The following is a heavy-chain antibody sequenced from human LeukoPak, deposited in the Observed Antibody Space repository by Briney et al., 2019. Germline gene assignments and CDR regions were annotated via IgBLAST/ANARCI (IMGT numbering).Heavy chain of an antibody. D-gene: IGHD6-19*01. CDR1: GDSISSSSYY. V-gene: IGHV4-39*01. Sequence: SETLSLTCTVSGDSISSSSYYWGWIRQPPGKGLEWIGSIYYSGSTYYNPSLKSRVTISVYTSKNQFSLKLSSVTAADTAVYYCAGGLLPTRYWGQGTLVTVSS. J-gene: IGHJ4*02. CDR2: IYYSGST. CDR3: AGGLLPTRY.